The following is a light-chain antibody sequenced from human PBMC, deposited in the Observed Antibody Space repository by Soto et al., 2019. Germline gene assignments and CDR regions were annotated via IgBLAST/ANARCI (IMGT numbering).Light chain of an antibody. CDR1: SSDVGGYFS. J-gene: IGLJ2*01. CDR3: SSFAGSDNVV. CDR2: EVN. V-gene: IGLV2-8*01. Sequence: QFALTQPPSASGSPGQSVTISCTGTSSDVGGYFSVSWFQQHPGKAPKLMIYEVNKRPSGVPGRFSGSKSGNTASLTVSGLQTEDEADYYCSSFAGSDNVVFGGGTKVTVL.